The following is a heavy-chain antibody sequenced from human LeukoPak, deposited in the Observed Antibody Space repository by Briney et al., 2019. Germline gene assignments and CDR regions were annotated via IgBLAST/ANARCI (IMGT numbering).Heavy chain of an antibody. V-gene: IGHV1-46*01. D-gene: IGHD2-8*02. Sequence: ASVKVSCKASGYTFTSYYLHWVRQAPGQGLEWMGVINPSGGSTSYAQKFQGRVTMTRDMSTSTVYMELSSLRSEDTAVYYCAVLGTAYWGQGTLVTVSS. CDR3: AVLGTAY. CDR2: INPSGGST. J-gene: IGHJ4*02. CDR1: GYTFTSYY.